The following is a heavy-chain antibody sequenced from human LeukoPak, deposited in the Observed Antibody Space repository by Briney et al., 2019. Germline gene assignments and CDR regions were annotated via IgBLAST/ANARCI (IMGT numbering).Heavy chain of an antibody. CDR2: ISGSGGST. V-gene: IGHV3-23*01. D-gene: IGHD2-8*01. CDR3: ARSLYCTNGVCSGAYFDY. Sequence: GGSLRLSCAASGFTFSSYAMSWVRQAPGKGLEWVSAISGSGGSTYYADSVKGRFTISRDNSKNTLYLQMNSLRAEDTAVYYCARSLYCTNGVCSGAYFDYWGQGTLVTVSS. CDR1: GFTFSSYA. J-gene: IGHJ4*02.